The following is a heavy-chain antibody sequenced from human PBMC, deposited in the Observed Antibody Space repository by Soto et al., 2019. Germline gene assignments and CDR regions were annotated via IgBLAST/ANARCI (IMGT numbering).Heavy chain of an antibody. Sequence: EVQLLESGGGLVQPGGSLRLSCAASGFTFSSYAMSWVRQAPGKGLEWVSAISGSGGSTNYADAVKGRFTISRDNSKTTLYLQMHSLRAEDAAVYYCARPLAACGGDCYSGWFDYWGQGTLVTVSS. CDR2: ISGSGGST. V-gene: IGHV3-23*01. D-gene: IGHD2-21*02. CDR1: GFTFSSYA. J-gene: IGHJ4*02. CDR3: ARPLAACGGDCYSGWFDY.